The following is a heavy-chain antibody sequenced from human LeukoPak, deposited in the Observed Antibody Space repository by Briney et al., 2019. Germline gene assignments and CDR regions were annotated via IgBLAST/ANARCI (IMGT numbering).Heavy chain of an antibody. J-gene: IGHJ4*02. D-gene: IGHD1-26*01. CDR3: ARVSGSYYPFDY. CDR2: IYTGGST. CDR1: GFTVSSDY. Sequence: PGGALRLSCVVSGFTVSSDYMSWVRQAPGKGLECVSLIYTGGSTYYADSVEGRFTISRDESKNTLYLQMNSLRAEDTAIYYCARVSGSYYPFDYWGQGTLVTVSS. V-gene: IGHV3-53*01.